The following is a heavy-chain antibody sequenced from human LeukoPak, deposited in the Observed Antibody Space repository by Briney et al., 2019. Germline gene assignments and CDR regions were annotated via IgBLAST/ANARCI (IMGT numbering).Heavy chain of an antibody. J-gene: IGHJ4*02. Sequence: HPGKSLRLSCAAPGFTFSTYGMHWVRQAPGKGLEWVTVMSYDGSNEYYADFVKGRFSISRDNSKNTLYLQMNTLRVEDTAVYFCAASRDRYGSGACLDYWGQGTAVTVST. CDR3: AASRDRYGSGACLDY. CDR1: GFTFSTYG. CDR2: MSYDGSNE. V-gene: IGHV3-33*03. D-gene: IGHD2-15*01.